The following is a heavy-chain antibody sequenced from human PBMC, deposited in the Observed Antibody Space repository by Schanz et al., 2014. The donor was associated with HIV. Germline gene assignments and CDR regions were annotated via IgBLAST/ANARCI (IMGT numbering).Heavy chain of an antibody. D-gene: IGHD3-22*01. CDR1: GFTFRSYA. CDR3: VHDDSDNDGFEM. Sequence: EVQLLDSGGGLVQPGGSLRVSCAASGFTFRSYAMTWVRQAPGKGLDWVSGITGSGVSTYYADSVKGRFTISRDNSKNTLYLQMNSLRAEDTAVYYCVHDDSDNDGFEMWGQGTMVTVS. V-gene: IGHV3-23*01. J-gene: IGHJ3*02. CDR2: ITGSGVST.